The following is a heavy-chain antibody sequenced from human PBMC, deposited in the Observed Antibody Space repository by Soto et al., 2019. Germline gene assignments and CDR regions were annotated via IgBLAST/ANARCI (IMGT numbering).Heavy chain of an antibody. J-gene: IGHJ4*02. Sequence: SETLSLTCTVSGGSISSYYWSWIRQPPGKGLEWIGYIYYSGSTNYNPSLKSRVTISVDTSKNQFSLKLSSVTAADTAVYYCARSSADYIWGSYRYYFDYWGQGTLVTVSS. CDR2: IYYSGST. V-gene: IGHV4-59*01. CDR3: ARSSADYIWGSYRYYFDY. D-gene: IGHD3-16*02. CDR1: GGSISSYY.